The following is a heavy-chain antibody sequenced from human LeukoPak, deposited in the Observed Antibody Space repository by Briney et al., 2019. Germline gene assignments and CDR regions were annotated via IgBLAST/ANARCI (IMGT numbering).Heavy chain of an antibody. CDR3: AKDVGRYFDWSTGRFDP. V-gene: IGHV3-9*01. CDR1: GFTFDDYA. D-gene: IGHD3-9*01. J-gene: IGHJ5*02. Sequence: GRSLRLSCAASGFTFDDYAMHWVRQAPRKGLEWVSGICWNSGSIGYADSVKGRFTISRDNAKNSLYLQMNRLRAEDTALYYCAKDVGRYFDWSTGRFDPWGQGTLVTVSS. CDR2: ICWNSGSI.